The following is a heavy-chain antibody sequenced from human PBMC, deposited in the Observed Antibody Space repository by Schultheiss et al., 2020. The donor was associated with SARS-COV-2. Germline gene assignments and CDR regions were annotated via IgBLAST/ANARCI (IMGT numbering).Heavy chain of an antibody. Sequence: ASVKVSCKASGGTFSSYAISWVRQAPGQGLEWMGWISAYNGNTNYAQKLQGRVTMTTDTSTNTAYMELSSLRSEDTAVYYCARDPLLGYGDYFDYWGQGTLVTVAS. J-gene: IGHJ4*02. D-gene: IGHD4-17*01. V-gene: IGHV1-18*01. CDR2: ISAYNGNT. CDR3: ARDPLLGYGDYFDY. CDR1: GGTFSSYA.